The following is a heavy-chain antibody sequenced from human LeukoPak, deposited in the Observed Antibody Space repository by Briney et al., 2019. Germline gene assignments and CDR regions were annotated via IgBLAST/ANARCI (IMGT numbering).Heavy chain of an antibody. D-gene: IGHD5-18*01. Sequence: ASVKVSCKASGYTFTIYAMHWVRQAPGQRLEWMGWINAGNGNTKYSQKFQGRVTITRDTSASTAYMELSSLRSEDTAVYYCARGDTAMVLSWFDPWGQGTLVTVSS. J-gene: IGHJ5*02. V-gene: IGHV1-3*01. CDR1: GYTFTIYA. CDR2: INAGNGNT. CDR3: ARGDTAMVLSWFDP.